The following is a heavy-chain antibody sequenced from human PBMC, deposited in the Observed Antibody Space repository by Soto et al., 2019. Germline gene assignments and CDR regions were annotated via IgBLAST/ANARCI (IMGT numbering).Heavy chain of an antibody. CDR3: ARDPRRYAPRLGVD. CDR1: GGSINSGDYY. CDR2: IYYSGST. D-gene: IGHD2-2*01. V-gene: IGHV4-30-4*01. Sequence: PSETLSLTCTVSGGSINSGDYYWSWIRQPPGKGLEWIGYIYYSGSTYYNPSLKSRVTISVDTSKNQFSLKLSSVTAADTAVYYCARDPRRYAPRLGVDWGQGTLVTVSS. J-gene: IGHJ4*02.